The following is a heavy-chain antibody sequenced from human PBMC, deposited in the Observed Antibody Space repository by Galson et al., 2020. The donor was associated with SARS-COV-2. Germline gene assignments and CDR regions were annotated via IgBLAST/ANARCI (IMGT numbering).Heavy chain of an antibody. J-gene: IGHJ4*02. CDR2: IYYSGST. Sequence: SETLSLTCTVSGGSIRSSSYYWGWIRQPPGKGLEWFGSIYYSGSTYYNPSLKSRVTISVDTSKNQFSLKLSSVTAADTAVYYCARHWVWFGELFYFDYWGQGTLVTVSS. CDR3: ARHWVWFGELFYFDY. CDR1: GGSIRSSSYY. D-gene: IGHD3-10*01. V-gene: IGHV4-39*01.